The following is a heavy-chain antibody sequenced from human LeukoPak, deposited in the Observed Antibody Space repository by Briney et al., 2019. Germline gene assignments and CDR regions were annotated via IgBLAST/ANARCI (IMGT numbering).Heavy chain of an antibody. Sequence: GGSLRLSCAASGFTFSSYGMHWVRQAPGKGLEWVAVISYDGSNKYYADSVKGRFTISRDNSKNTLYLQMNSLRAEDTAVYYCARDKGYQDVWGQGTTVTVSS. CDR2: ISYDGSNK. J-gene: IGHJ6*02. CDR1: GFTFSSYG. CDR3: ARDKGYQDV. D-gene: IGHD2-2*01. V-gene: IGHV3-30*03.